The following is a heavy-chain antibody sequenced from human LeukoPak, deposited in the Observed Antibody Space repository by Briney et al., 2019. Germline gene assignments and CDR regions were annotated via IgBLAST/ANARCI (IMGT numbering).Heavy chain of an antibody. CDR1: GFTFSSYA. Sequence: GGSLRLSCAASGFTFSSYAMSWVRQAPGKGLEWVSAISGSGGTTYYADSVKGRFTISRDNSKNTLYLQMNSLRAEDTAVYYCTKARGSIMISAADYWGQGTLVTVSS. CDR3: TKARGSIMISAADY. J-gene: IGHJ4*02. CDR2: ISGSGGTT. D-gene: IGHD3-16*01. V-gene: IGHV3-23*01.